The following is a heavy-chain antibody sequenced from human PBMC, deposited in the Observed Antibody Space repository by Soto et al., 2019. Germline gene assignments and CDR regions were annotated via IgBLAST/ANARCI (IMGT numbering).Heavy chain of an antibody. D-gene: IGHD3-10*01. J-gene: IGHJ6*02. CDR1: GYTFTSYG. V-gene: IGHV1-18*04. CDR2: ISGYNGNT. CDR3: ARAVKYYYSSGSPYYYGMDV. Sequence: QVQLVQSGAEVKKPGASVKVSCKASGYTFTSYGVSWVRQAPGQGLEWMGWISGYNGNTNYAQKLQGRVTMTTDTSTSTAYMELRRLRSDDTAVYYCARAVKYYYSSGSPYYYGMDVWGQGITVTVSS.